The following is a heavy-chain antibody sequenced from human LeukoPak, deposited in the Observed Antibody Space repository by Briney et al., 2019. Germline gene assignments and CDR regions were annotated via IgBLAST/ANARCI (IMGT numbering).Heavy chain of an antibody. CDR1: GFTFSSYG. D-gene: IGHD3-10*01. Sequence: PGGSLRLSCAASGFTFSSYGMHWVRQAPGKGLEWVAFIRYDGSNKYYADSVKGRFTISRDNSKNTLYLQMNSLRAEDTAVYYCAILLGSDSGGDAFDIWGQGTMVTVSS. J-gene: IGHJ3*02. CDR3: AILLGSDSGGDAFDI. V-gene: IGHV3-30*02. CDR2: IRYDGSNK.